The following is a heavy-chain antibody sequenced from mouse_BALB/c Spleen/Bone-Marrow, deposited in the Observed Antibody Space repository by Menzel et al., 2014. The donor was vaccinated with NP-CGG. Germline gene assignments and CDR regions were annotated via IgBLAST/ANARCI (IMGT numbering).Heavy chain of an antibody. Sequence: QVQLQQSGAELVKPGASVKLSCKTSGYTFANYWIQWVKQRPGQGLGWIGEIFPGIGTTYYNEKFKGKATLTIDTSSSTAYMQLSSLTSEDSAVYFCARGGNYGYWGQGTLSQSPQ. CDR1: GYTFANYW. D-gene: IGHD2-1*01. V-gene: IGHV1S132*01. CDR2: IFPGIGTT. J-gene: IGHJ2*01. CDR3: ARGGNYGY.